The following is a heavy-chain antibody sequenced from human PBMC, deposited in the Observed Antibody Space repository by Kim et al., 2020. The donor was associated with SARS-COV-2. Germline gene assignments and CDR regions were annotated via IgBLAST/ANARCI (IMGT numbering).Heavy chain of an antibody. CDR3: AKADNSAWYVGGNYYFGMDF. J-gene: IGHJ6*02. CDR2: ISGSGDST. V-gene: IGHV3-23*01. Sequence: GGSLRLSCAASGFTFSTYAMTWVRQAPGKGLQWVSIISGSGDSTYYADSLKGRFTISRDNSKNTVYFQMSSLRAEDTAVFYCAKADNSAWYVGGNYYFGMDFWGQGTTVTVSS. D-gene: IGHD6-19*01. CDR1: GFTFSTYA.